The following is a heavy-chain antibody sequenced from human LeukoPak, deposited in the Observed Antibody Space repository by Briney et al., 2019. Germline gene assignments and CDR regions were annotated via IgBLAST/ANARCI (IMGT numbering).Heavy chain of an antibody. CDR1: GGSISSSSHY. Sequence: PSETLSLTCTVSGGSISSSSHYWGWIRQPPGKGLEWIGNIYHTGKTYYNPSLKSRVTISVNTSKNQFSLKMTSVTAADTAVYYCAGVKVLGYGVNWFNPWGQGILVTVSS. V-gene: IGHV4-39*07. CDR2: IYHTGKT. CDR3: AGVKVLGYGVNWFNP. D-gene: IGHD5-18*01. J-gene: IGHJ5*02.